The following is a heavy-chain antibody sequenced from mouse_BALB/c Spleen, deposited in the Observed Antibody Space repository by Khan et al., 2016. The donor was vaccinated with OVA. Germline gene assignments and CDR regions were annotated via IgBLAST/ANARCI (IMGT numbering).Heavy chain of an antibody. J-gene: IGHJ4*01. V-gene: IGHV2-6*02. CDR2: IWSDGFT. CDR3: ARGIYYFGSRYMDY. Sequence: QVQLKESGPGLVAPSQSLSITCTVSGFSLTSYGVHWVRQPPGKGLEWLVVIWSDGFTTYHSALKSRLSISKDNSKSQVFLKMNSLQTDDTAMYYCARGIYYFGSRYMDYWGQGTSVTVSS. D-gene: IGHD1-1*01. CDR1: GFSLTSYG.